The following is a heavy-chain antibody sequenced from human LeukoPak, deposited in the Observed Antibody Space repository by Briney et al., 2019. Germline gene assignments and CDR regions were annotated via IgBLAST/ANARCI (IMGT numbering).Heavy chain of an antibody. V-gene: IGHV4-59*01. D-gene: IGHD3-10*01. J-gene: IGHJ4*02. CDR3: AREREELWFGEAYFDY. CDR1: GGSISGWY. Sequence: PSETLSLTCAVSGGSISGWYWSWIRQPPGKGLEWIGHIYDSGTTNYNPSLKTRVSMSVDSSKNQISLKLTSVTAADTAVYYCAREREELWFGEAYFDYWGQGTLVTVSS. CDR2: IYDSGTT.